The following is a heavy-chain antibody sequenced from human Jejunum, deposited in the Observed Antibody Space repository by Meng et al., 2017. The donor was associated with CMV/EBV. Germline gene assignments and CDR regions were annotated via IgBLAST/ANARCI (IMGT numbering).Heavy chain of an antibody. CDR2: IDSSDRT. J-gene: IGHJ4*02. Sequence: ASGFTFSSFAMTWVRQAPGKGLEWVSTIDSSDRTYYADSVKGRFTISRDNSKNTVFLQMNSLRAEDTAVYYCATGLGEDGDYIGDFWGQGTLVTVSS. V-gene: IGHV3-23*01. CDR3: ATGLGEDGDYIGDF. D-gene: IGHD4-17*01. CDR1: GFTFSSFA.